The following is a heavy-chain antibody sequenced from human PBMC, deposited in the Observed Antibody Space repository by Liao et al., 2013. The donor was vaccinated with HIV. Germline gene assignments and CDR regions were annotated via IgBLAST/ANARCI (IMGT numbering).Heavy chain of an antibody. J-gene: IGHJ6*03. V-gene: IGHV4-34*01. CDR1: GGSFSGYY. CDR3: ARGYYYMDV. Sequence: QVQLQQWGAGLLRPSETLSLACAVYGGSFSGYYWSWIRQPPGKGLEWIGEINHSGSTNYNPSLKSRVTISVDTSKNQFSLKLSSVTAADTAVYYCARGYYYMDVWGKGTTVTVSS. CDR2: INHSGST.